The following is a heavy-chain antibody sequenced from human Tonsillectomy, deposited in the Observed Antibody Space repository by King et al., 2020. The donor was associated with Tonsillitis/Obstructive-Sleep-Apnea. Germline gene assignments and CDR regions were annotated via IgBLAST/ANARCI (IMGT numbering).Heavy chain of an antibody. CDR3: ASDSNPLIAAAFYDAFDI. Sequence: VQLVESGGALVQPGGFLRLSCAASGFTFSSYWMTWVRQAPGKGLEWVANIRQDGSEKNYVDSVKGRFPISRDNAKNSLYMQMNSLRAEDTAVYYCASDSNPLIAAAFYDAFDIWGQGTMVTVSS. V-gene: IGHV3-7*03. J-gene: IGHJ3*02. CDR2: IRQDGSEK. CDR1: GFTFSSYW. D-gene: IGHD6-13*01.